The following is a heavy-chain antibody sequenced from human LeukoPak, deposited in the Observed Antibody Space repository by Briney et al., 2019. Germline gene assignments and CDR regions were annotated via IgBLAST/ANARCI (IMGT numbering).Heavy chain of an antibody. Sequence: PGRSLRLSCAASGFTFSSYAMHWVRQAPGKGLEWVSYISSSSRTIYYADSVKGRFTISRDNAKNSLYLQMNSLRAEDTAIYYCARQSGTMVTTRFDYWGQGTLVTVSS. V-gene: IGHV3-48*01. J-gene: IGHJ4*02. CDR2: ISSSSRTI. D-gene: IGHD4-17*01. CDR3: ARQSGTMVTTRFDY. CDR1: GFTFSSYA.